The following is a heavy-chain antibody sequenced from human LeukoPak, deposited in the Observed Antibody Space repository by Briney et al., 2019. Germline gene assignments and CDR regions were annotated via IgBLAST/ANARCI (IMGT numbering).Heavy chain of an antibody. D-gene: IGHD6-13*01. J-gene: IGHJ4*02. CDR3: ARIAAARYYYFDY. CDR1: GYTFTNYA. CDR2: INAGNGNT. V-gene: IGHV1-3*01. Sequence: ASVKVSCKASGYTFTNYAMHWVRQAPGQRLEWMGWINAGNGNTKYSQKFQGRVTITRDTSASTAYMELSSLRSEDTAVYYCARIAAARYYYFDYWGQGTLVTVSS.